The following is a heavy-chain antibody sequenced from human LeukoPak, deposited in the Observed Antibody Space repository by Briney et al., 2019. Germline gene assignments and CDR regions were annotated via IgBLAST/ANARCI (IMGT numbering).Heavy chain of an antibody. CDR3: ARDYAWDSYGLVLDS. V-gene: IGHV3-74*01. CDR2: INSDGSST. J-gene: IGHJ4*02. D-gene: IGHD3-16*02. Sequence: PGGSLRLSCAASGFTFSSYWMHWVRQAPGKGLVWVSRINSDGSSTSYADSVKGRFTISRDNAKNSLYLQLNSLRAEDTAVYYCARDYAWDSYGLVLDSWGQGALVTVSS. CDR1: GFTFSSYW.